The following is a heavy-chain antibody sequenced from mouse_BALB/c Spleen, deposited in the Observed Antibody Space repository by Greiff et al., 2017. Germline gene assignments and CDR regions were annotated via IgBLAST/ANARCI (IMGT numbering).Heavy chain of an antibody. J-gene: IGHJ3*01. Sequence: EVQLVESGAELVKPGASVKLSCTASGFNIKDTYMHWVKQRPEQGLEWIGRIDPANGNTKYDPKFQGKATITADTSSNTAYLQLSSLTSEDTAVYYCARYDYEAWFAYWGQGTLVTVSA. V-gene: IGHV14-3*02. CDR2: IDPANGNT. CDR1: GFNIKDTY. CDR3: ARYDYEAWFAY. D-gene: IGHD2-4*01.